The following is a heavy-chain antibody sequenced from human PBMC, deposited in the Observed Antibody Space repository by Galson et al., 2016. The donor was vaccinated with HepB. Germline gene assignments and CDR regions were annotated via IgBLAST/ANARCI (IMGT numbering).Heavy chain of an antibody. J-gene: IGHJ4*02. V-gene: IGHV3-21*01. D-gene: IGHD2-2*02. CDR2: ISSSSSDI. CDR1: GFTFSYYS. Sequence: SLRLSCAASGFTFSYYSMNWVRQAPGKGLEWVSSISSSSSDIYYADSAKGRFTISRDNSKKTLYLQMNSLRAEDTAVYYCAKDGRIYCSSASCHNHFHYWGQGTLVTVSS. CDR3: AKDGRIYCSSASCHNHFHY.